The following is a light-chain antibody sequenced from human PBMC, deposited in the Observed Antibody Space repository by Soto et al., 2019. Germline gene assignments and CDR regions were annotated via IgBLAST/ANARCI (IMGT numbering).Light chain of an antibody. CDR3: QKYDSVLLI. Sequence: DIQMTQSPSSLSASVGDRVTITCRASQAINNSVAWYQQKPGQCPQLLIYAASTLQSGVPARFSGSGSGTDFTLTISSLQPEDVATYYCQKYDSVLLIFGGGTKVEVK. CDR1: QAINNS. CDR2: AAS. J-gene: IGKJ4*01. V-gene: IGKV1-27*01.